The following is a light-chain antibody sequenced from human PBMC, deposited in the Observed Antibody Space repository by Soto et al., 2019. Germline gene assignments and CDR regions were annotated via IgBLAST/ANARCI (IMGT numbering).Light chain of an antibody. CDR3: ASYGGRNNVV. J-gene: IGLJ1*01. Sequence: QSALTQPPSASVSPGQSVTISCTGTSSDVGGYSFVSRYQHHPGKAPKLMIYEVTKRPSGVPERFSGSKSGNTASLTVTGLQADDEADYYCASYGGRNNVVFGTGTKVTVL. V-gene: IGLV2-8*01. CDR1: SSDVGGYSF. CDR2: EVT.